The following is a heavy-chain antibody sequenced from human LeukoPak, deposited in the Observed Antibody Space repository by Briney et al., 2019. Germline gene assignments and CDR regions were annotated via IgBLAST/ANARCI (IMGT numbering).Heavy chain of an antibody. CDR2: ISASGGDT. V-gene: IGHV3-23*01. Sequence: GGSLRLSCAASGFTFSNYAMSWVRQAPGKGLEWVSTISASGGDTYYAYSVKGRFTISRDNSKNILYLQMTSLSVDTTAIYYCAKVDEVMVLRSCAFDMWGQGTMVTVSS. CDR1: GFTFSNYA. J-gene: IGHJ3*02. D-gene: IGHD5-18*01. CDR3: AKVDEVMVLRSCAFDM.